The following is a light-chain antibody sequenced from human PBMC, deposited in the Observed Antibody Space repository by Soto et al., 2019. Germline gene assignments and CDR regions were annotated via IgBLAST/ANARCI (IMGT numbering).Light chain of an antibody. CDR3: QQYGSSPPIT. CDR2: GAS. CDR1: QSVSSSY. J-gene: IGKJ5*01. Sequence: EIVLTQSPGTLSLSPGERATLSCRASQSVSSSYLAWYQQKPGQAPRLLIYGASSRATGIPNRFSGSGSGTDFTLTISRLEPEDFAVCYCQQYGSSPPITFGQGTRLEIK. V-gene: IGKV3-20*01.